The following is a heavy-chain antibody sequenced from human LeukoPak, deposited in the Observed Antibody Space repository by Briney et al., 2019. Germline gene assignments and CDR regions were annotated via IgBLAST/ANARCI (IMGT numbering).Heavy chain of an antibody. J-gene: IGHJ4*02. CDR1: GYTFTSYG. Sequence: ASVKVSCKASGYTFTSYGISWVRQAPGQGLEWMRWISAYNGNTNYAQKLQGRVTMTTDTSTSTAYMELRSLRSDDTAVYYCARDIVVVPAAMGGNFDYWGQGTLVTVSS. CDR2: ISAYNGNT. V-gene: IGHV1-18*01. D-gene: IGHD2-2*01. CDR3: ARDIVVVPAAMGGNFDY.